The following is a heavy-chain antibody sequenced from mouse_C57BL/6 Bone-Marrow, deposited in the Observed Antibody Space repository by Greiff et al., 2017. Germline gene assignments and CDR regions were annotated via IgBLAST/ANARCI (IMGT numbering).Heavy chain of an antibody. J-gene: IGHJ2*01. CDR1: GYTFTSYW. Sequence: QVQLKQPGAELVKPGASVKLSCKASGYTFTSYWMHWVKQRPGQGLEWIGMIHPNSGSTNYNEKFKSKATLTVDKSSSTAYMQLSSLTSEDSAVYYCARWDGNYDFDYWGKGTTLTVSS. CDR2: IHPNSGST. CDR3: ARWDGNYDFDY. V-gene: IGHV1-64*01. D-gene: IGHD2-1*01.